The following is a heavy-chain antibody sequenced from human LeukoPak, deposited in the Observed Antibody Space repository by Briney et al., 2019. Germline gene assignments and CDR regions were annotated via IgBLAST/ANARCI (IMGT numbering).Heavy chain of an antibody. J-gene: IGHJ4*02. Sequence: GGSLRLSCAASGFTFSGSAMHWVRQASGKGLEWVGRIRSKANSYATAYAASVKGRFTISRDDSKNTAYLQMNNLRAEDTAIYYCATDYYVSGSYYRLFYWGQGTLVTVSS. CDR2: IRSKANSYAT. CDR1: GFTFSGSA. V-gene: IGHV3-73*01. CDR3: ATDYYVSGSYYRLFY. D-gene: IGHD3-10*01.